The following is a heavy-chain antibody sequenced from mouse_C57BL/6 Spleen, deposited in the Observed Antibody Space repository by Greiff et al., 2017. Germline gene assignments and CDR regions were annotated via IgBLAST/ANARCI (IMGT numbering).Heavy chain of an antibody. CDR1: GFTFSSYA. CDR2: ISAGGSYT. V-gene: IGHV5-4*01. J-gene: IGHJ1*03. Sequence: EVKLMESGGGLVKPGGSLKLSCAASGFTFSSYAMSWVRQTPEKRLEWVATISAGGSYTYYPDNVQGRFTISRDNAKNNLYLQMSHLKSEDTAMYYCARDAYYGSSQYFDVWGTGTTVTVSS. D-gene: IGHD1-1*01. CDR3: ARDAYYGSSQYFDV.